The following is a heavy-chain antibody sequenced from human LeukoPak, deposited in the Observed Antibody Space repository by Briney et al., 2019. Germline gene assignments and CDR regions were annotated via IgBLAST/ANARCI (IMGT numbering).Heavy chain of an antibody. CDR3: AKDQRWESPHYLDS. J-gene: IGHJ4*02. Sequence: SGTLSLTCAVSGGSISSSNWWSWVRQPPGKGLEWIGEIYHRGSTNYNPSLKSRVTISVDKSKNQFSLKLNSVTAADTAVYYCAKDQRWESPHYLDSWGQGTLVTVSS. CDR2: IYHRGST. V-gene: IGHV4-4*02. CDR1: GGSISSSNW. D-gene: IGHD1-26*01.